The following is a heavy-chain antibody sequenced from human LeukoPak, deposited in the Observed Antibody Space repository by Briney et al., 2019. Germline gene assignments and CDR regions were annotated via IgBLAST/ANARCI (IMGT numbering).Heavy chain of an antibody. Sequence: PETLSLTCAVYGGSFSGYYWSWIRQPPGKGLEWIGEINHSGSTNYNPSLKSRVTISVDTSKNQFSLKLSSVTAADTAVYYCASSGAANYFDYWGQGTLVTVSS. V-gene: IGHV4-34*01. D-gene: IGHD6-25*01. J-gene: IGHJ4*02. CDR1: GGSFSGYY. CDR2: INHSGST. CDR3: ASSGAANYFDY.